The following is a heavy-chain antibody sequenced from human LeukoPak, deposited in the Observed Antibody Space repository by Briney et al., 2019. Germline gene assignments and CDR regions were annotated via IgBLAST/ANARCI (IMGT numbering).Heavy chain of an antibody. D-gene: IGHD3-10*01. CDR3: ARRYYASGSYQF. J-gene: IGHJ6*02. Sequence: GGSLRLSCAASGFTFSSYSMNWVRQAPGKGLEWVSSISSRSSYIYYADSVKGRFTISRGNAKNSLYLQMNSLRAEDTAVYYCARRYYASGSYQFWGQGTTVTVSS. CDR2: ISSRSSYI. V-gene: IGHV3-21*01. CDR1: GFTFSSYS.